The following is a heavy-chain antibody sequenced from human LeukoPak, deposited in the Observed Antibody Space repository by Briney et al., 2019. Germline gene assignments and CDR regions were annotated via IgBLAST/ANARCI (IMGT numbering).Heavy chain of an antibody. V-gene: IGHV1-2*02. CDR2: INPDXGDT. D-gene: IGHD3-10*01. CDR3: ARDKGITVIRGISYHYYYGMDV. CDR1: TXXY. Sequence: TXXYXXWVRQAPGXGLEWMGWINPDXGDTNFAQKFQGRVTMTRDTSISTAYMELSRLRSDDAAVYYCARDKGITVIRGISYHYYYGMDVWGQGTTVIVSS. J-gene: IGHJ6*02.